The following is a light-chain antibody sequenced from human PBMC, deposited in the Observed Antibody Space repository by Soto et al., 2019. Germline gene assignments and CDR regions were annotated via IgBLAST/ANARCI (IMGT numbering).Light chain of an antibody. CDR2: GAS. CDR1: QGINRN. V-gene: IGKV3-15*01. Sequence: IVMTQYPATLSVSPGASVTLSCRASQGINRNLAWYQQKPGQAPRLLISGASTGATGIPARFSGRGSGTDFTLTINSLQSEDSAVYYCQQYYTWPVTFGGGTKVEI. J-gene: IGKJ4*01. CDR3: QQYYTWPVT.